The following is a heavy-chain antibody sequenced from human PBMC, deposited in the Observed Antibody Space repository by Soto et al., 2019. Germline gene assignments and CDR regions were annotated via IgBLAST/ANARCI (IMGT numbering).Heavy chain of an antibody. J-gene: IGHJ4*02. Sequence: EVQLLESGGGLVQPGGSLRLSCAASGFTFSSYAMSWVRQAPGKGLEWVSAISGSGGSTYDADSVKGRFTISRDNSKNTLYLQMNSLRAEDTAVYYCAKLPSSTSCCPLFDYWGQGTLVTVSS. D-gene: IGHD2-2*01. CDR3: AKLPSSTSCCPLFDY. CDR1: GFTFSSYA. CDR2: ISGSGGST. V-gene: IGHV3-23*01.